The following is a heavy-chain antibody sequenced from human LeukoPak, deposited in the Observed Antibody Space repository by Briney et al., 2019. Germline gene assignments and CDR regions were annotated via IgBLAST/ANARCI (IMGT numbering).Heavy chain of an antibody. CDR1: GFTLSSHG. CDR3: ARDRAWDYLDS. J-gene: IGHJ4*02. V-gene: IGHV3-30*03. CDR2: ISYDGGKK. D-gene: IGHD7-27*01. Sequence: PGKSLRLSCVVSGFTLSSHGMHWVRQAPGKGLEWVAVISYDGGKKSYADSVKGRFTISRDHSKNTLYLQMDSLRVEDTAVYYCARDRAWDYLDSWDQGPLVTVSS.